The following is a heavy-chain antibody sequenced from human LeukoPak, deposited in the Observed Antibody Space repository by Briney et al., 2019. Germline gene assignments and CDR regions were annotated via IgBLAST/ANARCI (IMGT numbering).Heavy chain of an antibody. CDR1: GFAFSSYS. CDR2: ISSSSSYI. D-gene: IGHD5-18*01. Sequence: PGGSLRLSCAASGFAFSSYSMNWVRQAPGKGLEWVSSISSSSSYIYYADSVKGRFTISRDNAKNSLYLQMNSLRAEDTAVYYCARDLGDSYGYKAYWGQGTLVTVSS. CDR3: ARDLGDSYGYKAY. J-gene: IGHJ4*02. V-gene: IGHV3-21*01.